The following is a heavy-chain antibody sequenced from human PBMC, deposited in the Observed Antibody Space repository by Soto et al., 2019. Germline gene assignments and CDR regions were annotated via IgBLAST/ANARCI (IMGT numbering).Heavy chain of an antibody. CDR1: GFTFSDYY. V-gene: IGHV3-11*01. Sequence: GGSLRLSCAASGFTFSDYYMSWIRQAPGKGLEWVSYISSSGSTIYYADSVKGRFTISRDNAKNSLYLQMNSLRAEDTAVYYCAKAYYYDSSGYGDAFDIWGQGTMVTVSS. J-gene: IGHJ3*02. CDR3: AKAYYYDSSGYGDAFDI. CDR2: ISSSGSTI. D-gene: IGHD3-22*01.